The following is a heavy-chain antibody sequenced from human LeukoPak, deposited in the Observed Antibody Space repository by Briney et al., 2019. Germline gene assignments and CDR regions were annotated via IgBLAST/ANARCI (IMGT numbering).Heavy chain of an antibody. CDR3: AREGSSGVFDY. CDR2: IRGYNRNT. D-gene: IGHD3-3*01. CDR1: GYTFTTYG. J-gene: IGHJ4*02. Sequence: GASVKVSCKTSGYTFTTYGISWVRQAPGQGLEWMGWIRGYNRNTKYAQKLQGRVTMTTDTSTSTAYMELRSLRSDDTAVYYCAREGSSGVFDYWSQGTLVTVSS. V-gene: IGHV1-18*01.